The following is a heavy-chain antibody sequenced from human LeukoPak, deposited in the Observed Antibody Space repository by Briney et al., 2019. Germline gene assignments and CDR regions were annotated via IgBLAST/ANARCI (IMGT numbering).Heavy chain of an antibody. Sequence: PGGSLRLSCAASGFTFSSYSMNWVRQAPGKGLEWVSSISSSSSYIYYADSVKGRFTISRDNAKNSLYLQMNSMRAEDTDVYYCARDGITMIVVAADDAFDIWGQGTMVTVSS. CDR2: ISSSSSYI. D-gene: IGHD3-22*01. CDR1: GFTFSSYS. J-gene: IGHJ3*02. V-gene: IGHV3-21*01. CDR3: ARDGITMIVVAADDAFDI.